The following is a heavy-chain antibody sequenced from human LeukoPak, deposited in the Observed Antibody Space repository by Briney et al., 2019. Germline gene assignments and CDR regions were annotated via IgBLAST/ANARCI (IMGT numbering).Heavy chain of an antibody. CDR1: GYSFTGYY. CDR3: ARDRGGDAFDN. CDR2: INPNTGGS. V-gene: IGHV1-2*02. J-gene: IGHJ3*02. D-gene: IGHD3-16*01. Sequence: GASVKVSCKASGYSFTGYYIHWVRQAPGQGLEWMAWINPNTGGSNYAQKFQGRVTITMDTSISTAYMDLSRLKSDGTAVYYCARDRGGDAFDNWGQGTMVTVSS.